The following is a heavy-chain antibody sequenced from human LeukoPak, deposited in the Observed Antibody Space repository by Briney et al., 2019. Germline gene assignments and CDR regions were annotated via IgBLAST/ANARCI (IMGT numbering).Heavy chain of an antibody. D-gene: IGHD1-7*01. V-gene: IGHV1-2*02. CDR2: LKPNSGVT. CDR1: GYTFNRYY. CDR3: AREDNWNYNY. J-gene: IGHJ4*02. Sequence: GASVKVSCKASGYTFNRYYMHWVRQAPGHGLEWMGWLKPNSGVTKYAQKFQGRVTMTRDTSISTAYMELSSLRSDDTAVYYCAREDNWNYNYWGQGTLVTVSS.